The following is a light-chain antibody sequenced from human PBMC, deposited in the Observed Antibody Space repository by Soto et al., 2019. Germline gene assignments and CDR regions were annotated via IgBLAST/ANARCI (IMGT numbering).Light chain of an antibody. V-gene: IGKV3-15*01. J-gene: IGKJ1*01. CDR3: QQYNNWLPA. CDR2: GAS. CDR1: QSVSSN. Sequence: EIVMTQSPATLSVSPGERATLSCRASQSVSSNLAWYQQKPGQAPRLLIYGASTRPTGIPARFSGSGSGTEFTLTISSLQSEDFAVYYCQQYNNWLPAFGQGTKVEIK.